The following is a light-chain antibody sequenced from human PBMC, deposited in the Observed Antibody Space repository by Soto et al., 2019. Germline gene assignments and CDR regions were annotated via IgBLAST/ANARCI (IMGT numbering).Light chain of an antibody. V-gene: IGKV1-5*01. J-gene: IGKJ1*01. Sequence: DIQMSECTSTLSASVGGRVTITCRASQSVGTWVAWYQQKPGKAPKLLIYGASNLESGVPSRFSGSGSGTEFTLTITTLQPDDFATYFCQHYRRNTWSFGPGTKVDIK. CDR2: GAS. CDR3: QHYRRNTWS. CDR1: QSVGTW.